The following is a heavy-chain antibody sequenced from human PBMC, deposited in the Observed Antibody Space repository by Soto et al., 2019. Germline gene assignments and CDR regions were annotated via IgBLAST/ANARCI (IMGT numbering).Heavy chain of an antibody. CDR3: ARDKITGLFDY. V-gene: IGHV4-34*09. Sequence: SETLSLTCAVYGGSFIGYYWSWILQPPGKGLEWIGYIYYNVRTNYNSSLKSRVTISVDASRSQFSLNLNSVTAADTAVYYCARDKITGLFDYWGQGTLVTVSS. J-gene: IGHJ4*02. CDR1: GGSFIGYY. D-gene: IGHD2-8*02. CDR2: IYYNVRT.